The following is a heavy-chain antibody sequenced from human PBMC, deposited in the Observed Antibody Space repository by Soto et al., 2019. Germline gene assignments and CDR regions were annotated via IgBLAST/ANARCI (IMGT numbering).Heavy chain of an antibody. CDR2: ISGSGDTT. V-gene: IGHV3-23*01. Sequence: GGSLRLSCAASGFTFNTYAMSWVRQAPGKGLEWVSIISGSGDTTFYADSVKGRFTISRDNSKNTLYLQMNSLRAEDTAVYYCAKDILTDYSLPGYWGQGTLVTVSS. J-gene: IGHJ4*02. CDR1: GFTFNTYA. CDR3: AKDILTDYSLPGY. D-gene: IGHD3-9*01.